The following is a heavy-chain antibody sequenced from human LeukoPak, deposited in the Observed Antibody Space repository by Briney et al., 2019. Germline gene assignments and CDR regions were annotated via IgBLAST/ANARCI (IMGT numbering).Heavy chain of an antibody. V-gene: IGHV4-38-2*02. CDR1: GYSISSGYY. CDR2: TYYSGST. CDR3: ARRSGKAVAGIYWFDP. J-gene: IGHJ5*02. D-gene: IGHD6-19*01. Sequence: SETLSLTCTVSGYSISSGYYWGWIRQPPGKGLEWIGSTYYSGSTYYNPSLKSRVTISVDTSKNQFSLKLTSVTAADTAVYFCARRSGKAVAGIYWFDPWGQGTQLTVSS.